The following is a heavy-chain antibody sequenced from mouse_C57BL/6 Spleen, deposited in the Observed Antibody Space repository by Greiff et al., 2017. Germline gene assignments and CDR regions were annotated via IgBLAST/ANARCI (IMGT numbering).Heavy chain of an antibody. CDR2: INPSTGGT. Sequence: EVKVVESGPELVKPGASVKISCKASGYSFTGYYMNWVKQSPEKSLEWIGEINPSTGGTTYNQKFKAKATLTVDKSSSTAYMQLKSLTSEDSAVYYCARDWDQGSFDYWGQGTTLTVSS. J-gene: IGHJ2*01. V-gene: IGHV1-42*01. D-gene: IGHD4-1*01. CDR3: ARDWDQGSFDY. CDR1: GYSFTGYY.